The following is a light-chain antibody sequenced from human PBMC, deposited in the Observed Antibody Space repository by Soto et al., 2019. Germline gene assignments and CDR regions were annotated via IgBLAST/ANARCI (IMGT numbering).Light chain of an antibody. Sequence: QSALTQPPSASGSPGQSVTISCTGTSSDVGGYNYASWYQQHPGKAPKLMIYEVSKRPSGVPDRFSGYKSGNTASLTVSGLQAEDEADYYCSSYAGSNNFGVFGTGTKLTVL. CDR3: SSYAGSNNFGV. CDR1: SSDVGGYNY. J-gene: IGLJ1*01. V-gene: IGLV2-8*01. CDR2: EVS.